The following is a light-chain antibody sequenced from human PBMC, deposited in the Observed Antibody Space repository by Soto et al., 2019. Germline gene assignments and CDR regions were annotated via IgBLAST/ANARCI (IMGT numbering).Light chain of an antibody. CDR2: GAS. J-gene: IGKJ1*01. V-gene: IGKV3-15*01. CDR1: QNVRSN. CDR3: QQYDDWPEP. Sequence: EIVMTQSPAPLYVSPGEIANISCRASQNVRSNLAWYQQKPGQAPRLLIYGASTRATGIPARFSGRGSGTEFILTISSLQSEDFAVYYCQQYDDWPEPFGQVSKVDVK.